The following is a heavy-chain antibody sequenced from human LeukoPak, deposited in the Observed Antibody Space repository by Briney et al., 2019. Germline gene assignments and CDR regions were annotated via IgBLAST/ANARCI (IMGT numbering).Heavy chain of an antibody. V-gene: IGHV1-2*02. CDR3: ARGTGSGWYFDY. J-gene: IGHJ4*02. CDR2: INPNSGVT. CDR1: GYSFTGYY. D-gene: IGHD6-19*01. Sequence: GASVKVSCKSSGYSFTGYYMHWVRQAPGQGLEWMGWINPNSGVTDFAQKFQGRVTMTRDTSISTAYMELSSLRSEDTAVYYCARGTGSGWYFDYWGQGTLVTVSS.